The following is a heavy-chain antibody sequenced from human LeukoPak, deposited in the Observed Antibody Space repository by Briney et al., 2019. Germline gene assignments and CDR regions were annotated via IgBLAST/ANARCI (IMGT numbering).Heavy chain of an antibody. Sequence: ASLKVSSKASGYTFTVYYMHWVPQAPGQGLEWMGWINPNSGGTNSAQKFQGRVTMTRDTSISTAYMELSRLRSDDTAIFYCARGVSWHIDYWGQGTLVTVSS. CDR2: INPNSGGT. CDR3: ARGVSWHIDY. V-gene: IGHV1-2*02. D-gene: IGHD6-6*01. J-gene: IGHJ4*02. CDR1: GYTFTVYY.